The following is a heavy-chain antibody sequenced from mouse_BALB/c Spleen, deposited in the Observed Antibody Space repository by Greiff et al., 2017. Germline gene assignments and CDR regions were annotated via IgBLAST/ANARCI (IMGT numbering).Heavy chain of an antibody. CDR2: INPGSGGT. Sequence: QVQLKESGAELVRPGTSVKVSCKASGYAFTNYLIEWVKQRPGQGLEWIGVINPGSGGTNYNEKFKGKATLTADKSSSTAYMQLSSLTSDDSAVYFCARSELGAMDYWGQGTSVTVSS. CDR1: GYAFTNYL. V-gene: IGHV1-54*01. CDR3: ARSELGAMDY. J-gene: IGHJ4*01.